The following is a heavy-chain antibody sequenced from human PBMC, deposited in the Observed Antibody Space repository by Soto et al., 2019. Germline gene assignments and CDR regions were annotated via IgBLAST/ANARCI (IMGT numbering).Heavy chain of an antibody. CDR3: AARYCSSTSCYSAFDY. V-gene: IGHV1-18*04. CDR2: ISAYNGNT. D-gene: IGHD2-2*02. CDR1: GYTFTSYG. J-gene: IGHJ4*02. Sequence: SVKVSCKASGYTFTSYGISWVRQAPGQGLEWMGWISAYNGNTNYAQKLQGRVTMTTDTSTSTAYMELRSLRSDDTAVYYCAARYCSSTSCYSAFDYWGQGTLVTVSS.